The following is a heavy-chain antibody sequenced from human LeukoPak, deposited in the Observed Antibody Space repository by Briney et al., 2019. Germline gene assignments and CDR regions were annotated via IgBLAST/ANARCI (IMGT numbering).Heavy chain of an antibody. J-gene: IGHJ4*02. V-gene: IGHV3-74*01. D-gene: IGHD5-12*01. CDR1: GFTFGSYW. CDR2: INSDGSST. Sequence: GGSLRLSCAASGFTFGSYWMHWVRQAPGKGLVWVSRINSDGSSTSYADSVKGRFTISRDNAKNTLYLQMNSPRAEDTAVYYCARVGLSGYDYHGDYWGQGTLVTVSS. CDR3: ARVGLSGYDYHGDY.